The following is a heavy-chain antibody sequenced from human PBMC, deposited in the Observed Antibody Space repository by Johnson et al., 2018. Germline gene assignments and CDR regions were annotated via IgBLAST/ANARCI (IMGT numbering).Heavy chain of an antibody. CDR3: ANLIYGDYGNFHH. D-gene: IGHD4-17*01. CDR1: GFTFSSYA. CDR2: ISYDGSNK. Sequence: QVQLVQSGGGVVQPGRSLRLSCAASGFTFSSYAMHWVRQAPGTGLEWVAVISYDGSNKYYADSVKGRFTISRDTSNNTLYLQMNSPRADDTAVYFCANLIYGDYGNFHHWGQGTLVTVSS. J-gene: IGHJ1*01. V-gene: IGHV3-30-3*01.